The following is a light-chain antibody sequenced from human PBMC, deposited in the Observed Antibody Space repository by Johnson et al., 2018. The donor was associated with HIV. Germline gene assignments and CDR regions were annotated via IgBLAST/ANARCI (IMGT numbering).Light chain of an antibody. CDR3: GTWDSSLSAGV. V-gene: IGLV1-51*02. CDR1: SSNIGDNY. Sequence: QSVLTQPPSVSAAPGQKVSISCSGSSSNIGDNYVSWYPQLPGTAPKLLIYENNKRPSGIPDRFSGSKSGTSATLGITGLRTGDEADYYGGTWDSSLSAGVFGTGTKVTVL. CDR2: ENN. J-gene: IGLJ1*01.